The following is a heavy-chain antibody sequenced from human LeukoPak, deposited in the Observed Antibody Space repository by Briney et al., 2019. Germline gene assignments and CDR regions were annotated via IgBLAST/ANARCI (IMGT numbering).Heavy chain of an antibody. Sequence: SETLSLTCTVSGGPISSYYWNWIRQPPGKGLEWIGYIYYSGSTNYNPSLKSRVTISVDTSKNQFSLKLSSVTAADTAVYYCARIPAPMVRGARLGMDVWGQGTTVTVSS. CDR1: GGPISSYY. J-gene: IGHJ6*02. CDR2: IYYSGST. CDR3: ARIPAPMVRGARLGMDV. D-gene: IGHD3-10*01. V-gene: IGHV4-59*08.